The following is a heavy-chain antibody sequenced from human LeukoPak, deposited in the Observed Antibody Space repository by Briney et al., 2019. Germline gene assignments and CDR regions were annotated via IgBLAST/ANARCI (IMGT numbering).Heavy chain of an antibody. Sequence: GESLKISCKGSGYSFTSYWIGWVRQMPGKGLEWMGIIYPGDSDTRYSPSFQGQVTISADKSISTAYLQWSSLKASDTAMYYCARMDIAAADTYNRFDPWGQGTLVTVSS. CDR1: GYSFTSYW. CDR2: IYPGDSDT. CDR3: ARMDIAAADTYNRFDP. V-gene: IGHV5-51*01. J-gene: IGHJ5*02. D-gene: IGHD6-13*01.